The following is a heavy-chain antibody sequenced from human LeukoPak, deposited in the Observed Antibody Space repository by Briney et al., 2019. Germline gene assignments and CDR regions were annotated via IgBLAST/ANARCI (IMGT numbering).Heavy chain of an antibody. CDR3: ASIRYCSSTSCYTEVDY. V-gene: IGHV1-69*05. Sequence: SVKVSCKASGGTFSSYAISWVRQAPGQGLEWMGGIIPIFGTANYAQKFQGRVTITTDESTSTAYMELSSLRSEDTAVYYCASIRYCSSTSCYTEVDYWGQGTLVTVSS. CDR2: IIPIFGTA. D-gene: IGHD2-2*02. CDR1: GGTFSSYA. J-gene: IGHJ4*02.